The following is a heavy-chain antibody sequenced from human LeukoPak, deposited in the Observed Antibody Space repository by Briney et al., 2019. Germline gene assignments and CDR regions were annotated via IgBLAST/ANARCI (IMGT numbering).Heavy chain of an antibody. CDR1: GYSISSGYY. J-gene: IGHJ6*03. CDR3: ARGLTYYDFWSGHHPGSYYMDV. V-gene: IGHV4-38-2*01. Sequence: SGTLSLTCGVSGYSISSGYYWGWIRQIPGKGLEWMGSIYHSGCTYYNPSLKSRVTISGDTSKNQFSLKLSSVTAADTAVYYCARGLTYYDFWSGHHPGSYYMDVWGKGTTVTVSS. CDR2: IYHSGCT. D-gene: IGHD3-3*01.